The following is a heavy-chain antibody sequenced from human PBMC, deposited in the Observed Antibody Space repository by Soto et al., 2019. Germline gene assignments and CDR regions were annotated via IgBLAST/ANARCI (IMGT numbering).Heavy chain of an antibody. V-gene: IGHV3-30*18. D-gene: IGHD3-3*01. Sequence: GGSLRLSCAASGFTFSSYGMHWVRQAPGKGLEWVAVISYDGSNKYYADSVKGRFTISRDYSKNTLYLQMNSLRAEDTALYYCAKDPRITIFGVVIPSMDVWGKGTTVTVSS. J-gene: IGHJ6*03. CDR3: AKDPRITIFGVVIPSMDV. CDR1: GFTFSSYG. CDR2: ISYDGSNK.